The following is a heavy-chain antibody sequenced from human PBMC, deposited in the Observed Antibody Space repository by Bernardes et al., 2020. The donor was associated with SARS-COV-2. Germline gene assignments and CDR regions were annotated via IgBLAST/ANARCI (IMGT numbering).Heavy chain of an antibody. D-gene: IGHD1-26*01. Sequence: GGSLRLSCAASGFTFSSYAMHWVRQATGKGLEWVSAIGTAGDTYYPGAAKGRFTISRENANNSLYLQMNSLRAGDTAVYYCARVLPAPPRWDYYDGMDVWGQGTKVTVSS. V-gene: IGHV3-13*01. CDR2: IGTAGDT. CDR3: ARVLPAPPRWDYYDGMDV. CDR1: GFTFSSYA. J-gene: IGHJ6*02.